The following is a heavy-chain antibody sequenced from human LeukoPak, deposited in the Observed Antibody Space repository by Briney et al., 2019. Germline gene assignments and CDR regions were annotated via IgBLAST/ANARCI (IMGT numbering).Heavy chain of an antibody. V-gene: IGHV3-48*03. CDR3: ARGDDYVGALDI. D-gene: IGHD4-23*01. CDR1: GFTFSSYE. CDR2: ISSSGSTI. Sequence: GGSLRLSCAASGFTFSSYEMNWVRQAPGKGLEWVSYISSSGSTIYYADSVKGRFTISRDNAKNSLYLQMNSLRAEDTAVYYCARGDDYVGALDIRGQGTMVTVSS. J-gene: IGHJ3*02.